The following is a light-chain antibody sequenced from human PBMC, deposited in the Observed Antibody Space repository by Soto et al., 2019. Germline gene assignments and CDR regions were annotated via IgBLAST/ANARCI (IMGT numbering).Light chain of an antibody. J-gene: IGKJ1*01. CDR1: QSLLHSNGYNY. CDR2: LAS. V-gene: IGKV2-28*01. CDR3: QQYNSYSST. Sequence: VTPGDPASISCRSSQSLLHSNGYNYLDWYLQRPGQSPQLLIYLASNRASGVPSRFSGSGSGTEFTLTISSLQPDDFATYYCQQYNSYSSTFGHGTKVDIK.